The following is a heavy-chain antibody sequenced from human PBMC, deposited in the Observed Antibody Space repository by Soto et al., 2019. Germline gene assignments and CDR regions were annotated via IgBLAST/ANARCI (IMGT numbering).Heavy chain of an antibody. CDR3: ARRLDDTPETFFNWFDP. Sequence: QVQLQESGPGLVKPSQTLSLTCTVSGGSINTGGYYWGWIRHLPGEGLEWIGHIFYTGTAYYNPSLRSRVTASIDTSANQFSLHMYSVTAADTAMYYCARRLDDTPETFFNWFDPWGQGILVTVSS. CDR2: IFYTGTA. CDR1: GGSINTGGYY. V-gene: IGHV4-31*03. D-gene: IGHD2-15*01. J-gene: IGHJ5*02.